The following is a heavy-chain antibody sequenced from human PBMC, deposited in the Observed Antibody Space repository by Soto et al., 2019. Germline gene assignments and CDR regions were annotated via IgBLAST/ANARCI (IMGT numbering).Heavy chain of an antibody. Sequence: ASVKVSCKASGYTFTSYGISWARQAPGQGLEWMGWISAYNGNTNYAQKLQGRVTMTTDTSTSTAYMELRSLRSDDTAVYYCARTGYYDFWSGYYNYYGMDVWGQGTTVTVSS. J-gene: IGHJ6*02. CDR2: ISAYNGNT. CDR1: GYTFTSYG. V-gene: IGHV1-18*04. CDR3: ARTGYYDFWSGYYNYYGMDV. D-gene: IGHD3-3*01.